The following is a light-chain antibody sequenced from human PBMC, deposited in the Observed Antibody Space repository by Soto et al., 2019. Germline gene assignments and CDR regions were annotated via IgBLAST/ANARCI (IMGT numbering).Light chain of an antibody. CDR1: SSDVGGYNY. V-gene: IGLV2-11*01. J-gene: IGLJ2*01. CDR2: DVS. CDR3: CSYAGSSLV. Sequence: QSALTQPRSVSGSPGQSVTISCTGTSSDVGGYNYVSWYQQHPGKAPKLMIYDVSKRPSGVPDRFSGSKSGNTASLTISGLQAEDEADYYCCSYAGSSLVFGGGTSSPS.